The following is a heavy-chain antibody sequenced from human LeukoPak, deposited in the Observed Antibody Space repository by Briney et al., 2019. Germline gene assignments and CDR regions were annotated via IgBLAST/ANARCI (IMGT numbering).Heavy chain of an antibody. CDR1: GGTFSSYA. CDR2: IIPIFGIA. CDR3: AKTYIAVAGKGDY. J-gene: IGHJ4*02. V-gene: IGHV1-69*04. Sequence: GASVTVSCQASGGTFSSYAISWVRQAPGQGLEWMGRIIPIFGIANYAQKFQGRVTITADKSTSTAYMELSSLRSEDTAVYYCAKTYIAVAGKGDYWGQGTLVTVSS. D-gene: IGHD6-19*01.